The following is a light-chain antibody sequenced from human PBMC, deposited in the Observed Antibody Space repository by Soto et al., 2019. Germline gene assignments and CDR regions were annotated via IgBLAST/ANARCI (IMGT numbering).Light chain of an antibody. J-gene: IGKJ1*01. CDR3: MQFTHWPWT. CDR1: QSLLHSNGYNY. Sequence: DIVMTQSPLSLPVTPGEPASISCRSSQSLLHSNGYNYLDWYLQKPGQSPQLLIYLGSNRASGVPDRFRGSGSGTDFTLNISRVEAEDVGVYYCMQFTHWPWTFGQGTKVDIK. CDR2: LGS. V-gene: IGKV2-28*01.